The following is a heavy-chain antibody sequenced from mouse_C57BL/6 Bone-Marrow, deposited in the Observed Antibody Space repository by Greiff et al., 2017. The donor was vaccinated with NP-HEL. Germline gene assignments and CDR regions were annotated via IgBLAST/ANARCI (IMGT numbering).Heavy chain of an antibody. CDR3: AKTSSGSRFAY. CDR2: IHPNSGST. D-gene: IGHD3-2*02. V-gene: IGHV1-64*01. Sequence: QVQLQQPGAELVKPGASVKLSCKASGYTFTSYWMHWVKQRPGQGLEWIGMIHPNSGSTNYNEKFKSKATLTVDKSSSPAYMKLRSLTSEDSAVYYGAKTSSGSRFAYWGQGTLVTVSA. CDR1: GYTFTSYW. J-gene: IGHJ3*01.